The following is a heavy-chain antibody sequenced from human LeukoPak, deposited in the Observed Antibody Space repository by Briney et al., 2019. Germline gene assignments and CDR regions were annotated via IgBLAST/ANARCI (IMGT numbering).Heavy chain of an antibody. CDR1: GGSISSYY. CDR2: TYTSGSI. J-gene: IGHJ6*03. V-gene: IGHV4-4*07. D-gene: IGHD2-2*01. CDR3: ARARSTKGPGYYYYMDV. Sequence: SETLSLTCTVSGGSISSYYWSWIRQPAGKGLEWIGRTYTSGSINYNPSLKSRVTMSVDTSKNQFSLKLSSVTAADTAVYYCARARSTKGPGYYYYMDVWGKGTTATVSS.